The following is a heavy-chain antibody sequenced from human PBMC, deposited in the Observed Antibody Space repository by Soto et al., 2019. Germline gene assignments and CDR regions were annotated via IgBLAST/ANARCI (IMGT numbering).Heavy chain of an antibody. D-gene: IGHD3-16*01. J-gene: IGHJ6*02. CDR2: INTYNGNT. Sequence: ASVKASCKASGYSFTRYGIAWARQAPGQGPEGMGWINTYNGNTNYAQNLQGRVTLTTDTSTSTAYMELTSLRSNDTAIYYCAMVDVYVTPSPQDVWGQGTTVTVSS. CDR1: GYSFTRYG. CDR3: AMVDVYVTPSPQDV. V-gene: IGHV1-18*01.